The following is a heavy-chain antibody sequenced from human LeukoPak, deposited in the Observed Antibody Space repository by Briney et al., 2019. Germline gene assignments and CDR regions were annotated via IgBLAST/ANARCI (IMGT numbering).Heavy chain of an antibody. CDR3: ARGGIYSQGFDY. V-gene: IGHV3-21*01. CDR1: GFTFSGYS. J-gene: IGHJ4*02. Sequence: PGGSLRLSCAASGFTFSGYSMNWVRQAPGKGLEWVLSISTTSDYIHYADSLKGRVAISRDNAKNSLYLQMNSLRAEDTAVYYCARGGIYSQGFDYWGQGSLVTVSS. D-gene: IGHD6-13*01. CDR2: ISTTSDYI.